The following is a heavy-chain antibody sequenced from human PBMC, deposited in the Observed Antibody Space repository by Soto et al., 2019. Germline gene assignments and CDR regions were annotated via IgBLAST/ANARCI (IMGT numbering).Heavy chain of an antibody. CDR1: GFTFSRYS. V-gene: IGHV3-48*02. CDR3: AKTSLRVYYYGMDV. J-gene: IGHJ6*02. Sequence: GGSLRLYCAASGFTFSRYSMNWGRQAPGKGLEWVSHISGSSSTIYYTDSVKGRFTVSRDNAKNSLYLQMNSLRDEDTAVYFCAKTSLRVYYYGMDVWGQGTTVTVSS. CDR2: ISGSSSTI.